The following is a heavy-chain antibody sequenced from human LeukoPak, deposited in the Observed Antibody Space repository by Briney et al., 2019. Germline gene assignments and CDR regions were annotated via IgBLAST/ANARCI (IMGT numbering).Heavy chain of an antibody. Sequence: SETLSLTRTVSGGSISSSSYYWGWIRQPPGKGLEWIGSIYYSGSTYYNPSLKSRVTISVDTSKNQFSLKLSSVTAADTAVYYCARHALRPSGDPEFDYWGQGTLVTVSS. CDR2: IYYSGST. CDR3: ARHALRPSGDPEFDY. J-gene: IGHJ4*02. V-gene: IGHV4-39*07. CDR1: GGSISSSSYY. D-gene: IGHD2-21*02.